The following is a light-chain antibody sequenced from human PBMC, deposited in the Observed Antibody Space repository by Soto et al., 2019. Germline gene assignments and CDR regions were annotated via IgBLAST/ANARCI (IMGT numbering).Light chain of an antibody. V-gene: IGKV3-20*01. CDR3: LLDYSYFWA. CDR2: GTS. J-gene: IGKJ1*01. CDR1: QTVGTNF. Sequence: EIVLTQSPGTLSLSPGETATLSCRASQTVGTNFLAWYQQKPGQAPRLLMFGTSNRATDIPDRFGGSGSGTDFTLTISRLEPEDVAVYYCLLDYSYFWAFGQGTKVEIK.